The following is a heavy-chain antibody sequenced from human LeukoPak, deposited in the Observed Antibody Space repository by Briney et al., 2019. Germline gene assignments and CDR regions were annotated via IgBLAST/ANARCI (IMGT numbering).Heavy chain of an antibody. D-gene: IGHD6-13*01. V-gene: IGHV3-23*01. CDR3: AKSDSGSS. CDR1: GFTFSSYA. Sequence: GGSLRLSCAASGFTFSSYAMNWVRQAPGKGLEWVSGINSDGDITYYADSVKGRFTISRDNSKNMLYLQMNSLRAEDTAVYYCAKSDSGSSWGQGILVTVSS. CDR2: INSDGDIT. J-gene: IGHJ4*02.